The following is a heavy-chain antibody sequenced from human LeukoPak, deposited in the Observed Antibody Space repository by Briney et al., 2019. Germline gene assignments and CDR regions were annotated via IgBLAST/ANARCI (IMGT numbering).Heavy chain of an antibody. CDR1: GGSISSGDYY. Sequence: PSETLSLTCTVSGGSISSGDYYWSWIRQPPGKGLEWIGSIYYRGRTYYNPSLKSRVTISVDTSKNQFSLKLSSVTAADTAVYYCARGIAAAGPATPVYYYYYMDVWGKGTTVTVSS. D-gene: IGHD6-13*01. CDR3: ARGIAAAGPATPVYYYYYMDV. CDR2: IYYRGRT. V-gene: IGHV4-30-4*08. J-gene: IGHJ6*03.